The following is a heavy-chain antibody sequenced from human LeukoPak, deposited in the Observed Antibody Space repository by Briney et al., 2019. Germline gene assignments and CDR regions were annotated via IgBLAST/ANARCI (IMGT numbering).Heavy chain of an antibody. CDR2: IYYSGST. J-gene: IGHJ5*02. CDR1: GGSISSGGYS. V-gene: IGHV4-61*08. CDR3: ASSPGGWFDP. Sequence: SETLSLTCAVSGGSISSGGYSWSWIRQPPGKGLEWIGYIYYSGSTNYNPSLKSRVTISVDTSKNQFSLKLSSVTAADTAVYYCASSPGGWFDPWGQGTLVTVSS.